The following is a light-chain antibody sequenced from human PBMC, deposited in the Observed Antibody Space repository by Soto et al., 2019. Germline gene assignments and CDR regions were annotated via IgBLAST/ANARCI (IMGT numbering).Light chain of an antibody. Sequence: IQLTQSPSSLSASVGDRVTITCRASPAIASFLAWYQQKPGTAPKLLIYGASTLQSGVPSRFSGSRSGTDYTLTIGSLQPEDSATYYCQQLNGSPWTFGQGTKVEIK. V-gene: IGKV1-9*01. CDR1: PAIASF. CDR2: GAS. J-gene: IGKJ1*01. CDR3: QQLNGSPWT.